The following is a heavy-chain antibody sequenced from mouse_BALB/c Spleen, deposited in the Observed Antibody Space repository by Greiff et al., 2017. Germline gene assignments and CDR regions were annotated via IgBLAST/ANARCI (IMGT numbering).Heavy chain of an antibody. D-gene: IGHD2-2*01. CDR3: ARGLRRGFAY. V-gene: IGHV14-3*02. CDR2: IDPANGNT. CDR1: GFNIKDTY. J-gene: IGHJ3*01. Sequence: EVQLQQSGAELVKPGASVKLFRTASGFNIKDTYMHWVKPRPEQGLEWIGRIDPANGNTKYDPKFQGKATITADTSSNTAYLQLSSLTSEDTAVYYCARGLRRGFAYWGQGTLVTVSA.